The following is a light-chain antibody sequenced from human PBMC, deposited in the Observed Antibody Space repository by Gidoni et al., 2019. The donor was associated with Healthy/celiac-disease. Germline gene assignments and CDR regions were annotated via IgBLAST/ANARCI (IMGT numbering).Light chain of an antibody. Sequence: QSVLTQPPSASGTPGQMVTISWSGSSSNIGSNYVYWYQQLPGTAPKLLIYRNNQRPSGVPDRFSGSKSGTSASLAISGLRSEDEADYYCAAWDDSLSGYVFGTGTKVTVL. CDR3: AAWDDSLSGYV. CDR1: SSNIGSNY. V-gene: IGLV1-47*01. J-gene: IGLJ1*01. CDR2: RNN.